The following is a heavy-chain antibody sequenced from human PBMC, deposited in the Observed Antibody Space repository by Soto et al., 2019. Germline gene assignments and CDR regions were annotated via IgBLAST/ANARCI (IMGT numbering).Heavy chain of an antibody. CDR2: FNLMGGST. V-gene: IGHV1-46*04. J-gene: IGHJ4*02. Sequence: QVQLVQSGAEVKKPGASVKISCKTSGYIFINYYIHWVRQAPGQGLELVALFNLMGGSTIYAQKLQGRFTVSSYTSTSTVYMELSSLISEDTAVYYCARDLAAAEYWGQGNLVTVSS. D-gene: IGHD6-13*01. CDR3: ARDLAAAEY. CDR1: GYIFINYY.